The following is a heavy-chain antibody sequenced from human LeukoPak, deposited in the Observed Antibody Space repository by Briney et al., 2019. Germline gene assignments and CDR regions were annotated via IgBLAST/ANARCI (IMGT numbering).Heavy chain of an antibody. D-gene: IGHD3-22*01. Sequence: GGSLRLSCAASGFTFSDHYMDWVRQAPGKGLEWVGRTRNKANSYTTEYAASVKGRFTNSRVDSKNSLYLQKNSLKTEDTAVYYCARVLGYYDSSGYYYVGYFDYRGQGTLVTGPS. CDR3: ARVLGYYDSSGYYYVGYFDY. CDR2: TRNKANSYTT. CDR1: GFTFSDHY. J-gene: IGHJ4*02. V-gene: IGHV3-72*01.